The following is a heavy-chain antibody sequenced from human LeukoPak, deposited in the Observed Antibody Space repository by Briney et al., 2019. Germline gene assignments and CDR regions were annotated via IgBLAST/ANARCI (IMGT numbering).Heavy chain of an antibody. CDR1: GGSISSYY. Sequence: SETLSLTCTVSGGSISSYYWSWIRQPPGKGLEWIGYFHNTGGTNYNPYVKSRVTISVDTSKNQVSLKMTSVTAADTAVYYCATNRPVGGAYWGSFDIWGQWTLVTVSS. CDR3: ATNRPVGGAYWGSFDI. V-gene: IGHV4-59*01. D-gene: IGHD2-8*02. CDR2: FHNTGGT. J-gene: IGHJ3*02.